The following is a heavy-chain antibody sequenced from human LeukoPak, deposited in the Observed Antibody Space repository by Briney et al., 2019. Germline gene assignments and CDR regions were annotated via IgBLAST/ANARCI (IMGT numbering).Heavy chain of an antibody. J-gene: IGHJ4*02. D-gene: IGHD6-13*01. CDR3: ARDYSRNSFDY. CDR2: IWYDGINN. Sequence: PGRSLTLSCSASGFPYSNYDMHGVHQAPAKGVEGVAVIWYDGINNYYADSVKGRFSISRDNSKNALYLQMNSLSAEDTAVYFCARDYSRNSFDYWGQGTLVTVSS. CDR1: GFPYSNYD. V-gene: IGHV3-33*01.